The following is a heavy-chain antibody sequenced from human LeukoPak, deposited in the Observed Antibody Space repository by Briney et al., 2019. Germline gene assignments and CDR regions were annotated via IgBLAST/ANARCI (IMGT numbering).Heavy chain of an antibody. D-gene: IGHD1-20*01. J-gene: IGHJ2*01. CDR3: ARGVFAGDLLTGYWYFDL. CDR2: IWYDGSNK. Sequence: TGGSLRLSCAASGFTFSSYGFHWVRQAPAKGLEWVALIWYDGSNKNYVDSVRGRFTISRDNSKNTVYLQMNSLRAEDTAVYYCARGVFAGDLLTGYWYFDLWGRGTLVTVSS. V-gene: IGHV3-33*01. CDR1: GFTFSSYG.